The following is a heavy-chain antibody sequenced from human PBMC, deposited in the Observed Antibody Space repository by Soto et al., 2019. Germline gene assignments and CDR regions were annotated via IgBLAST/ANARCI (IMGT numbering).Heavy chain of an antibody. CDR3: ARVGTQLELDY. J-gene: IGHJ4*02. Sequence: ASVKVSCKASVYTFTVYYIHCVRQAPGQGLEWMGWINPNSGGTNYAQKFQGWVTMTRDTSISTAYMELSRLRSDDTAVYYCARVGTQLELDYWGQGTLVTVSS. V-gene: IGHV1-2*04. D-gene: IGHD1-1*01. CDR1: VYTFTVYY. CDR2: INPNSGGT.